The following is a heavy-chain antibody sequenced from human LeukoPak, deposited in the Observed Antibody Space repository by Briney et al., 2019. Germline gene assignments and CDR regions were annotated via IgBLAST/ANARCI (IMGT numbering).Heavy chain of an antibody. Sequence: SETLSLTCTVSGGSISSGSYYWGWIRQPPGKGLEWIGSIYYSGSTYYNPSLKSRVTISVDTSKNQFSLKLSSVTAADTAVYYCARHGIRGYYYPPFDYWGQGTLVTVSS. V-gene: IGHV4-39*01. J-gene: IGHJ4*02. CDR2: IYYSGST. CDR1: GGSISSGSYY. CDR3: ARHGIRGYYYPPFDY. D-gene: IGHD3-22*01.